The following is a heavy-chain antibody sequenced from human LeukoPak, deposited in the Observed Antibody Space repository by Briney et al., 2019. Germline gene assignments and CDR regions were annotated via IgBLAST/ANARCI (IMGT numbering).Heavy chain of an antibody. J-gene: IGHJ5*02. CDR1: GGTFSSYA. Sequence: ASVKVSCKASGGTFSSYAISWVRQAPGQGLEWMGGIIPIFGTANYAQKFQGRVTITADKSTSTAYMELSSLRSEDTAVYYCARSAYSNYPYNWFDPWGQGTLVTVSS. D-gene: IGHD4-11*01. CDR2: IIPIFGTA. CDR3: ARSAYSNYPYNWFDP. V-gene: IGHV1-69*06.